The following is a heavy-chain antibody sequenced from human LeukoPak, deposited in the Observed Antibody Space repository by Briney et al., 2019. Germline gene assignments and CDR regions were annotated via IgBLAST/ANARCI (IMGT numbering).Heavy chain of an antibody. Sequence: ASVKASCKASGYTFTSYGISWVRQAPGHGLEWMGIINPTGGSTTYAQKFQGRVTMTRDMSTSTVYMELSSLRSEDTAVYYCARAGGRAITGDAFDIWGQGTMVTVSS. CDR3: ARAGGRAITGDAFDI. CDR1: GYTFTSYG. J-gene: IGHJ3*02. D-gene: IGHD3-16*01. V-gene: IGHV1-46*01. CDR2: INPTGGST.